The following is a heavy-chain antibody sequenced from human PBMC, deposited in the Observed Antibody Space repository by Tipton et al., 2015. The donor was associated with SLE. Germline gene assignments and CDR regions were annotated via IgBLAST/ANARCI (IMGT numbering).Heavy chain of an antibody. CDR1: GGSISNSSYY. V-gene: IGHV4-61*05. Sequence: TLSLTCTVSGGSISNSSYYWGWVRQPPGKGLEWIGCIYTNGSTNYNPSLKSRVTMSVDTSKNQFSLKLSSVTAADTAVYYCTRDGGVGATVWWGQGTLVTVSS. D-gene: IGHD1-26*01. CDR3: TRDGGVGATVW. CDR2: IYTNGST. J-gene: IGHJ4*02.